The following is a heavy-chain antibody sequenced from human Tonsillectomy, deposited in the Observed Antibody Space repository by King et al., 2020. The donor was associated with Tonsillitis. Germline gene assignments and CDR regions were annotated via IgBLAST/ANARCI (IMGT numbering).Heavy chain of an antibody. CDR1: GGSISSNY. D-gene: IGHD3-22*01. CDR3: ARDIGYYDSSGFYPTGFFDY. Sequence: QLPESGPGLVKPSETLSLSCTVSGGSISSNYWNWIRQPPGKRLEWIGYIYYSGSTNYNPSLGSRVTMSVDTSKSQFSLKVTSVTAADTAVYFCARDIGYYDSSGFYPTGFFDYWGQGTLVTVSS. J-gene: IGHJ4*02. CDR2: IYYSGST. V-gene: IGHV4-59*01.